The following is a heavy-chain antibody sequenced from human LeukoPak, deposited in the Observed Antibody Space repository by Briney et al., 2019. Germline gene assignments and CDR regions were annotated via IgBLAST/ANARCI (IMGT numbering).Heavy chain of an antibody. CDR3: ARAFWSGYGYYYYYMDV. Sequence: GESLKISCKGSGYSFTSYWIGWVRQMPGKGLEWMGIIYPGDSDTRYSPSFQGQVTISADKSISTAYLQWSSLKASDTAMYYCARAFWSGYGYYYYYMDVWGKGTTVTVSS. J-gene: IGHJ6*03. CDR2: IYPGDSDT. V-gene: IGHV5-51*01. D-gene: IGHD3-3*01. CDR1: GYSFTSYW.